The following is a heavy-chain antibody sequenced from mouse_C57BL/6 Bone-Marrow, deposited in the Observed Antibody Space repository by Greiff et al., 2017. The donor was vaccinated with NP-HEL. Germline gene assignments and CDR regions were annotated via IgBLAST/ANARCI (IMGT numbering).Heavy chain of an antibody. CDR2: IRSKSNNYAT. D-gene: IGHD2-4*01. CDR3: VRPLYDYLDYYAMDY. J-gene: IGHJ4*01. CDR1: GFSFNTYA. V-gene: IGHV10-1*01. Sequence: EVQVVESGGGLVQPKGSLKLSCAASGFSFNTYAMNWVRQAPGKGLEWVARIRSKSNNYATYYADSVKDRFTISRDDSESMLYLQMNNLKTEDTAMYYCVRPLYDYLDYYAMDYWGQGTSVTVSS.